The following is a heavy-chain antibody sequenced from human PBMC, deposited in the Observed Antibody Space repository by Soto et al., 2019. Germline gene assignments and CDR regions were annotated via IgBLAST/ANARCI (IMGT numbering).Heavy chain of an antibody. V-gene: IGHV4-59*01. CDR3: ARDHPHSYGVYYFDY. J-gene: IGHJ4*02. Sequence: SETLSLTCTVSGGSISNYYWNWIRQSPGKGLEWIGYIYSSGSTHYNPSLQDRVTISIDTSKNQVSLKVNSVTAADTAVYYCARDHPHSYGVYYFDYWGQGTPVTVSS. D-gene: IGHD5-18*01. CDR2: IYSSGST. CDR1: GGSISNYY.